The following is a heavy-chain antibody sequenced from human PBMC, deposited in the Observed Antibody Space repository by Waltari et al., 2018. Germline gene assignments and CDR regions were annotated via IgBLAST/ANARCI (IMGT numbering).Heavy chain of an antibody. J-gene: IGHJ6*02. CDR1: GGTFSSYA. Sequence: QVQLVQSGAEVKKPGSSVKVSCKASGGTFSSYAISWVRQAPGQGLEWMGGIIPIFGTANYEQKFQGRVTITADESTSTAYMELSSLRSEDTAVYYCARAYSSSSLEGMDVWGQGTTVTVSS. D-gene: IGHD6-6*01. V-gene: IGHV1-69*01. CDR3: ARAYSSSSLEGMDV. CDR2: IIPIFGTA.